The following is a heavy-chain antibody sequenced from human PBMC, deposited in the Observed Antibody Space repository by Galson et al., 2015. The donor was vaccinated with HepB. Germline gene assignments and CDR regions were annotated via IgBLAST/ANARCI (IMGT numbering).Heavy chain of an antibody. CDR2: INPNSGGT. CDR1: GYTFTGYY. J-gene: IGHJ4*02. Sequence: SVKVSCKASGYTFTGYYMHWVRQAPGQGLEWMGWINPNSGGTNYAQKFQGRVTMTRDTSISTAYMELSRLRSDDTAVYYCARMGDYGDYVFDYWGQGTLVTVSS. V-gene: IGHV1-2*02. CDR3: ARMGDYGDYVFDY. D-gene: IGHD4-17*01.